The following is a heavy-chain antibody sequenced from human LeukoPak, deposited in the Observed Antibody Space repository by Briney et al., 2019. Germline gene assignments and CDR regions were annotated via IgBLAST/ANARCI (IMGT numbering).Heavy chain of an antibody. J-gene: IGHJ3*02. D-gene: IGHD1-1*01. CDR2: INAGNGNT. CDR3: ATSYNWNDVGAFDI. CDR1: GYTFTSYA. Sequence: ASVKVSCKASGYTFTSYAMHWVRQAPGQRLEWMGWINAGNGNTKYSQKFQSRVTITRDTSASTAYMELSSLRSEDTAVYYCATSYNWNDVGAFDIWGQGTMVTVSS. V-gene: IGHV1-3*01.